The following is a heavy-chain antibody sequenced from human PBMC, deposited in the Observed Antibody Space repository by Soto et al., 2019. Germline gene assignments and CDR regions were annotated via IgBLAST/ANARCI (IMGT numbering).Heavy chain of an antibody. Sequence: PGGSLRLSCAASGCTFSNYGIHWVRQAPGKGLEWVAVVTYDGSNKYYADSVRGRITISRDNSKNTVYLQMNSLRDEDTAVYYCARDLGYCVSTSCYLFDPWGQGT. CDR1: GCTFSNYG. V-gene: IGHV3-30*03. D-gene: IGHD2-2*03. CDR2: VTYDGSNK. CDR3: ARDLGYCVSTSCYLFDP. J-gene: IGHJ5*02.